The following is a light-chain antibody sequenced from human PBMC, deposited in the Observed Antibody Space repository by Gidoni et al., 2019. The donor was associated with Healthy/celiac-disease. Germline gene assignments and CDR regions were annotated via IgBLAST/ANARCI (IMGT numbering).Light chain of an antibody. CDR2: EVS. CDR3: CSYAGSYTVV. CDR1: SSDVGGYNY. Sequence: ALTQPPPVSGPPGRPVTISCTGTSSDVGGYNYVSWYQQHPGKAPKLMIYEVSKRPSGVPDRFSGSKSGNTASLTVSGLQAEDEADYYCCSYAGSYTVVFGGGTKLTVL. J-gene: IGLJ3*02. V-gene: IGLV2-11*01.